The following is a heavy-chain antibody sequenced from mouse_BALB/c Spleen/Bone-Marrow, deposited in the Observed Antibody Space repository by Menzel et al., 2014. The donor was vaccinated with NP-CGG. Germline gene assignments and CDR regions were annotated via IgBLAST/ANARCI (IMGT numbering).Heavy chain of an antibody. D-gene: IGHD3-1*01. CDR3: AIGGSGSVAGPLDY. CDR2: IGPYYGGA. CDR1: GYTFTDYA. Sequence: QVQLKESGAELVRPGVSVKISCKGSGYTFTDYAIHWVKQSHAKSLEWIGVIGPYYGGATYNQKFKGKATMTVEKSSSTAYMELVRLTSEDSAIYYCAIGGSGSVAGPLDYWGQGTSVTVSS. J-gene: IGHJ4*01. V-gene: IGHV1S137*01.